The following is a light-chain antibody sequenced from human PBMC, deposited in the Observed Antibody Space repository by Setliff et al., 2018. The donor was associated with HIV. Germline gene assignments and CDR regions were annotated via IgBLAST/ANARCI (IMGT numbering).Light chain of an antibody. Sequence: QSALTQPASVSGSPGQSITISCTGTSSDVGGYDYVSWYQLHPGKTPKLMIFEVSNRPSGASYRFSGSKPGNTASLTISGLRPEDEGDYFCCSYTSTSARVFGTGTKVTVL. CDR3: CSYTSTSARV. V-gene: IGLV2-14*01. CDR1: SSDVGGYDY. J-gene: IGLJ1*01. CDR2: EVS.